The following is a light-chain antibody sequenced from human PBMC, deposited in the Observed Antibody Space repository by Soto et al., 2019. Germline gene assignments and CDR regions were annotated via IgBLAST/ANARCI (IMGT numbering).Light chain of an antibody. Sequence: DIQMTQYPSTLSASVGGRVTITCRASQGIRNDLGWYQQKPGKAPKLLIYGASNLEGGVPSRFSGSGSATYFTFTINSLQPEDVATYYCQQYASLPLTFGGGTKVDIK. CDR2: GAS. V-gene: IGKV1-33*01. J-gene: IGKJ4*01. CDR3: QQYASLPLT. CDR1: QGIRND.